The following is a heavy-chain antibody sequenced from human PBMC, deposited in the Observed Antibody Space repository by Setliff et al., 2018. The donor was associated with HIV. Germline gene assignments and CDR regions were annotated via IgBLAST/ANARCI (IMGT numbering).Heavy chain of an antibody. CDR1: GGSISSSSYY. D-gene: IGHD2-8*02. Sequence: KPSETLSLTCTVSGGSISSSSYYWGWIRQPPGKGLEWIGSIYYSGSTYYNPSLKSRVTISVDTSKNQFSLKLSSVTAADTAVYYCARAGDCTEASCPKARFDPWGPGILVTVSS. CDR2: IYYSGST. CDR3: ARAGDCTEASCPKARFDP. J-gene: IGHJ5*02. V-gene: IGHV4-39*01.